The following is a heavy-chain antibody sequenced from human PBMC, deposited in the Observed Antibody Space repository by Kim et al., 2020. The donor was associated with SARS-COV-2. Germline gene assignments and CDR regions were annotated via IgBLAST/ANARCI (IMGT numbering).Heavy chain of an antibody. J-gene: IGHJ2*01. Sequence: SETLSPTCTVSGGSISSGVYYWSWIRQHPWKGLEWIGYIYYSGSTYYNPSLKSRVTISVDTSKNQFSLKLSSVTAADTAVYYCARARRIGCSGGSCYQEPHWYFDLWGRGTLVTVSS. CDR3: ARARRIGCSGGSCYQEPHWYFDL. CDR1: GGSISSGVYY. V-gene: IGHV4-31*03. CDR2: IYYSGST. D-gene: IGHD2-15*01.